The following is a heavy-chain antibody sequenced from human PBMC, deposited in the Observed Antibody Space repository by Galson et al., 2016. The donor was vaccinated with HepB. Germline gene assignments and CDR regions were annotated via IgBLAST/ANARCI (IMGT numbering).Heavy chain of an antibody. CDR1: GASITSWS. CDR3: ARWGSEAGVPAFDV. J-gene: IGHJ3*01. V-gene: IGHV4-59*08. CDR2: IHHSGNT. D-gene: IGHD3-16*01. Sequence: SETLSLTCSVSGASITSWSWNWIRQPPGKGLEWIGYIHHSGNTLSNPSLASRVTMSVDMSNSQFSLRLTSVTAADTAVYYCARWGSEAGVPAFDVWGQGTMVTVSS.